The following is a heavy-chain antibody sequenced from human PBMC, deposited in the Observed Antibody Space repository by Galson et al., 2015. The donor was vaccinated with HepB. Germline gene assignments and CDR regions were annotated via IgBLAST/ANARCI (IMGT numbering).Heavy chain of an antibody. V-gene: IGHV3-23*01. D-gene: IGHD6-13*01. CDR3: AKGQRTSSWYSASDV. CDR2: IDISGGRT. J-gene: IGHJ3*01. Sequence: SLRLSCAASGFTFSSHAMSWVRQAPGKGLEWVSTIDISGGRTFYADSVKGRFTISRDNSKNTLYVEMTSLRVEDMAIYFCAKGQRTSSWYSASDVWGQGTMVTVSS. CDR1: GFTFSSHA.